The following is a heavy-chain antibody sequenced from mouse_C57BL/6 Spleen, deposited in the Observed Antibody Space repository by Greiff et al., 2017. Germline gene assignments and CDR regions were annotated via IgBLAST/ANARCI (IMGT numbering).Heavy chain of an antibody. CDR1: GYTFTDYN. J-gene: IGHJ3*01. Sequence: VQLQQSGPELVKPGASVKISCKASGYTFTDYNMDWVKQSRGKSLEWIGDINPNNGGTIYNQKFKGKATLTVDKSSSTAYMELRSLTSQDTAVYYCAREGEYGSSWFAYWGQGTLVTVSA. V-gene: IGHV1-18*01. CDR2: INPNNGGT. CDR3: AREGEYGSSWFAY. D-gene: IGHD1-1*01.